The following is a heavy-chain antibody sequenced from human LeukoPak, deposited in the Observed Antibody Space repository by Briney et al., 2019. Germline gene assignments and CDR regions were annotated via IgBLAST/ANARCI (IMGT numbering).Heavy chain of an antibody. V-gene: IGHV1-69*04. Sequence: SVKVSCKASGGTFSSYAISWVRQAPGQGLEWMGRIIPILGIANYAQKFQGRVTITADKSTSTAYMELSSLRSEDTAVYYCARADWTYYYDSSGPRGTDYWGQGTLVTVSS. CDR1: GGTFSSYA. CDR3: ARADWTYYYDSSGPRGTDY. D-gene: IGHD3-22*01. CDR2: IIPILGIA. J-gene: IGHJ4*02.